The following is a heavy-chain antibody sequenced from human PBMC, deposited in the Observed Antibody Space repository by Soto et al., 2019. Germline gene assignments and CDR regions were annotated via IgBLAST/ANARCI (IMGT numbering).Heavy chain of an antibody. CDR3: ARHKEAIAAAGTYYYYYGMDV. V-gene: IGHV5-10-1*01. J-gene: IGHJ6*02. Sequence: GESLKISCKGSGYSFTSYWISWVRQMPGKGLEWMGRIDPSDSYTNYSPSFQGHVTISADKSISTAYLQWSSLKASDTAMYYCARHKEAIAAAGTYYYYYGMDVRGQGTTVTVSS. CDR2: IDPSDSYT. D-gene: IGHD6-13*01. CDR1: GYSFTSYW.